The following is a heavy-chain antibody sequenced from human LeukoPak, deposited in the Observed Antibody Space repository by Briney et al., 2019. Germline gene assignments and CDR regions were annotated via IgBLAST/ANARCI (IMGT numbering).Heavy chain of an antibody. CDR2: IYYSGST. Sequence: SETLSLTCSVSGGSISSYYWSWIRQPPGKGLEWIGYIYYSGSTNYNPSLKSRVTISVDTSKNQFSLKLSSVTAADTAVYYCARTLNCSGGSCYSRDAFDIWGQGTMVTVSS. J-gene: IGHJ3*02. CDR1: GGSISSYY. D-gene: IGHD2-15*01. CDR3: ARTLNCSGGSCYSRDAFDI. V-gene: IGHV4-59*01.